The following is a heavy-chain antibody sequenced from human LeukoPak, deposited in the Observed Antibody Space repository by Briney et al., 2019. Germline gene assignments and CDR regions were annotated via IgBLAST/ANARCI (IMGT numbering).Heavy chain of an antibody. CDR3: ALTTMVSRYMDV. J-gene: IGHJ6*03. D-gene: IGHD5-18*01. V-gene: IGHV5-51*01. CDR1: GHTFNSYW. Sequence: PGESLKISCKVSGHTFNSYWIAGLRQMPAKDLDWMGIIYPIDSETRYSPSFQGQVTFSADRSINTAYLQWNSLKASDTAMYYCALTTMVSRYMDVWGKGTTVTVSS. CDR2: IYPIDSET.